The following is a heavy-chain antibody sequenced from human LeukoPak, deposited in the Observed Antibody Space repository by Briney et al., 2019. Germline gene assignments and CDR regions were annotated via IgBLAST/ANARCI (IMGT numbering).Heavy chain of an antibody. CDR2: LYTGGSS. J-gene: IGHJ1*01. V-gene: IGHV3-66*01. Sequence: GGSLRLSCAASRFTFSDYYMSWIRQAPGEGLEWVSDLYTGGSSYYADSVKGRFTISRDRSSNTLFLQMKSLRAEDTAIYYCALHVDTNAYSKIAQIYFQQWGQGTRVTVSS. D-gene: IGHD3-16*01. CDR3: ALHVDTNAYSKIAQIYFQQ. CDR1: RFTFSDYY.